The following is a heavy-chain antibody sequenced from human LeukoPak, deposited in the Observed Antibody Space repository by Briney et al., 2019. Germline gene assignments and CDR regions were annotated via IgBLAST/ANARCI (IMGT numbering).Heavy chain of an antibody. V-gene: IGHV3-15*01. CDR2: IKSKSDGDSV. CDR3: TTAPSYYNFNSFDY. J-gene: IGHJ4*02. Sequence: MAGGSLRLSCSASGLSFSNAWMSWVRQTPGKGLEWIGRIKSKSDGDSVDYAAPVKGRITISRDDWKNTLFLEMTTLKTEDTGVYFCTTAPSYYNFNSFDYWGLRTVVTVSS. CDR1: GLSFSNAW. D-gene: IGHD1-1*01.